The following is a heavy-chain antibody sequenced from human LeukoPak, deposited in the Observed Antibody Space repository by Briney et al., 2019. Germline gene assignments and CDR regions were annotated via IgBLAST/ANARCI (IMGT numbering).Heavy chain of an antibody. CDR2: ISDTGRDI. CDR1: GFAFESST. Sequence: SGGPLRLSCAGSGFAFESSTMTWVRQAPGKGLEWVSLISDTGRDINYADSVRGRFTISRDNTKNSLFLQMDSLRVEDTAIYYCAKGLFSAYDKYLDSWGQGTLVTVSS. V-gene: IGHV3-21*04. D-gene: IGHD5-12*01. J-gene: IGHJ4*02. CDR3: AKGLFSAYDKYLDS.